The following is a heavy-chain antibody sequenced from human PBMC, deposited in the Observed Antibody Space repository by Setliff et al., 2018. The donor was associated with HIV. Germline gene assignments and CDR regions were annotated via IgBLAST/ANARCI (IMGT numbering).Heavy chain of an antibody. CDR3: ARAGYNISDNSGYYYMDV. CDR1: GYRFTGFA. CDR2: VSWDGAFT. J-gene: IGHJ6*03. Sequence: ASVKVSCKASGYRFTGFAIHWVRQAPGQRFEWMGWVSLVSWDGAFTYYADSVKGRFTISRDNSKNSLYLQMNSLRPEDTAFYYCARAGYNISDNSGYYYMDVWGKGTTVTVSS. V-gene: IGHV3-43D*04. D-gene: IGHD5-12*01.